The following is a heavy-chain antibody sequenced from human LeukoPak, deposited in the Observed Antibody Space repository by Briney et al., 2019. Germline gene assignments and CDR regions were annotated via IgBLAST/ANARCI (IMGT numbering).Heavy chain of an antibody. Sequence: GGSLRLSCAASGFTFSNFAVNWVRQAPGKGLEWVSVIGGGDGSIYYADSVEGRFTISRDNSKNTLYLQMTSLRAEDAAIYYCAKGMGLAHYYFYGMDVWGQGTTVTVSS. D-gene: IGHD6-19*01. CDR3: AKGMGLAHYYFYGMDV. V-gene: IGHV3-23*01. J-gene: IGHJ6*02. CDR1: GFTFSNFA. CDR2: IGGGDGSI.